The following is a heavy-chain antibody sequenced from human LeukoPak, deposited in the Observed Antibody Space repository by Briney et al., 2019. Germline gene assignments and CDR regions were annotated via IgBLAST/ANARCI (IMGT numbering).Heavy chain of an antibody. Sequence: SETLSLTGTGSGCSISSYYWSWIRQRPGKGLEWIGYIYYSGSTNYNPSLKSRVTISVDTSKNQFSLKLSSVTAADTAVYYCARLEWELQGYFDYWGQGTLVTVSS. V-gene: IGHV4-59*08. D-gene: IGHD1-26*01. J-gene: IGHJ4*02. CDR3: ARLEWELQGYFDY. CDR2: IYYSGST. CDR1: GCSISSYY.